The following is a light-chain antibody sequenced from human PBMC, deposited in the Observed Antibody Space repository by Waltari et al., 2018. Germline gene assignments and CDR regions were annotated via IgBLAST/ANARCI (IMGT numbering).Light chain of an antibody. CDR3: QQYHGFPYT. V-gene: IGKV1-5*03. Sequence: DVPMTQSPSTLSASVGDGVTITCRASQSIGRWLAWYQQRPGKAPKLLISTASTLENGVPSRFSGSGSQTEFTLTISSLQPDDFATYYCQQYHGFPYTFDQGTKLQIK. J-gene: IGKJ2*01. CDR2: TAS. CDR1: QSIGRW.